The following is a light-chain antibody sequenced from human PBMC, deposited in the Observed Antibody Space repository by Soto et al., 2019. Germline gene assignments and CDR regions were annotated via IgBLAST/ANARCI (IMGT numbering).Light chain of an antibody. J-gene: IGLJ1*01. CDR3: CSYAGSSVYV. Sequence: QSALTQPASVSGSPGQSITISCTGTSSDVGTYNLVSWYQQHPGKAPKLMIYEVIKRPSGVSNRFSGSKSGNTASLTISGLQAEDEADYYYCSYAGSSVYVFGTGTKLTVL. CDR2: EVI. V-gene: IGLV2-23*02. CDR1: SSDVGTYNL.